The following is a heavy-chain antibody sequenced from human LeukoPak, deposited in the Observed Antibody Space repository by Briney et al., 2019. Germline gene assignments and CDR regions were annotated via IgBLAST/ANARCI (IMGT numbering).Heavy chain of an antibody. CDR1: GGSISSYY. D-gene: IGHD2-15*01. Sequence: SETLSLTCTVPGGSISSYYWSWIRQPPGKGLEWIGYIYYSGSTNYNPSLKSRVTISVDTSKNQFSLKLSSVTAADTAVYYCARDSRGCSGGSCRYNWFDPWGQGTLVTVSS. CDR3: ARDSRGCSGGSCRYNWFDP. V-gene: IGHV4-59*01. CDR2: IYYSGST. J-gene: IGHJ5*02.